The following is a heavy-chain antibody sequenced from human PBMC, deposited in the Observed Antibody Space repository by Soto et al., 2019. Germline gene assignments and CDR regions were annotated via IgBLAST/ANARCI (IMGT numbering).Heavy chain of an antibody. V-gene: IGHV3-30-3*01. J-gene: IGHJ4*02. CDR3: ARTSVGATIPCDY. CDR2: ISYDGSNK. D-gene: IGHD1-26*01. CDR1: GFTFSSYA. Sequence: QVQLVESGGGVVQPGRSLRLSCAASGFTFSSYAMHWVRQAPGKGLEWVAIISYDGSNKYYADSVKGRFTISRDNSKNTLYLQRNSLRAEDTAVYYCARTSVGATIPCDYWGQGTLVTVSS.